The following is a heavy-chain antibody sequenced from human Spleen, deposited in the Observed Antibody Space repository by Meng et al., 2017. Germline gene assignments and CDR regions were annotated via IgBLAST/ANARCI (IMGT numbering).Heavy chain of an antibody. V-gene: IGHV4-34*01. J-gene: IGHJ4*02. CDR2: IYYSGST. Sequence: QVHLQQWGAGLLKPSETLSLTCVVSGGSFSDYYWSWIRQPPGKGLEWIGYIYYSGSTYYNPSLKSLVTISVDTSKNQFSLKLSSVTAADTAVYYCARVTTVTQYFDYWGQGTLVTVSS. D-gene: IGHD4-17*01. CDR1: GGSFSDYY. CDR3: ARVTTVTQYFDY.